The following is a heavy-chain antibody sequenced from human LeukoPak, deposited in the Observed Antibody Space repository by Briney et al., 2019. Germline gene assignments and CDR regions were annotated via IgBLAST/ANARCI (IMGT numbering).Heavy chain of an antibody. CDR1: GGSISSSSYY. J-gene: IGHJ4*02. V-gene: IGHV4-39*01. Sequence: PSETLSLTCTVSGGSISSSSYYWGWIRQPPGKGLEWIGSIYYSGSTYYNPSLKSRVTISVDTSKNQFSLKLSSVTAADTAVYYCARQGLYDFWSGYYPYYFDYWGQGTLVTVSS. CDR2: IYYSGST. CDR3: ARQGLYDFWSGYYPYYFDY. D-gene: IGHD3-3*01.